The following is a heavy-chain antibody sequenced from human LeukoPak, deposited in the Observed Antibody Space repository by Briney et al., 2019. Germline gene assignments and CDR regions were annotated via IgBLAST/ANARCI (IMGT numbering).Heavy chain of an antibody. J-gene: IGHJ3*02. CDR1: GGSFSGYY. CDR2: INHSGST. V-gene: IGHV4-34*01. Sequence: SETLSLTCAVYGGSFSGYYWSWIRQPPGKGLEWIGEINHSGSTNYNPSLKSRVTISVDTPKNQFSLKLSSVTAADTAVYYCARGRRAWDLNTVSAFDIWGQGTMVTVSS. D-gene: IGHD1-26*01. CDR3: ARGRRAWDLNTVSAFDI.